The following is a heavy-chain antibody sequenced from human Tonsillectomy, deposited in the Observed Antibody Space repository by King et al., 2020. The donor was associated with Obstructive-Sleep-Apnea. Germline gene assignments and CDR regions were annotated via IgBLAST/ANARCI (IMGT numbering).Heavy chain of an antibody. CDR3: ARETSRDGYNPTIYYYYGMDV. CDR2: IIPIFGTA. D-gene: IGHD5-24*01. CDR1: GGTFSSYA. J-gene: IGHJ6*02. Sequence: VQSGAEVKKPGSSVKVSCKASGGTFSSYAISWVRQAPGQGLEWMGGIIPIFGTANYAQKFQGRVTITADESTSTAYMELSSLRSEDTAVYYCARETSRDGYNPTIYYYYGMDVWGQGTTVTVSS. V-gene: IGHV1-69*01.